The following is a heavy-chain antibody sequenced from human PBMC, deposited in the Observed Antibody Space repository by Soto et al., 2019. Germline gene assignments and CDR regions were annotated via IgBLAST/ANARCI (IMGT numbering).Heavy chain of an antibody. V-gene: IGHV4-31*03. Sequence: QVQLQESGPGLVKPSQTLSLTCTVSGGSISSGGYFWSWIRQHPGKGLEWIGYIYYSGSTYYNPSLSTYYHPSLKSRVTISVDTSKNQFSLKLTSVTAADTAVYFCARRSPGGNWFDPWGQGTLVTVSS. CDR3: ARRSPGGNWFDP. CDR1: GGSISSGGYF. J-gene: IGHJ5*02. CDR2: IYYSGST.